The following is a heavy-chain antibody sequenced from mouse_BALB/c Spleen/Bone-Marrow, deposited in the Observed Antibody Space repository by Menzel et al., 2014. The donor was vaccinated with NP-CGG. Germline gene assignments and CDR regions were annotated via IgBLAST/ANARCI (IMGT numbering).Heavy chain of an antibody. Sequence: EVQLQQSGAELVRPGASVKLSCTASGFTIKDTYMHWVKQRPEQGLEWIGRIDPANGNTKYDPKFQGKATITADTSSNTAYPQLSSRTSEDTAVEYCVSYRYAWYVDVWGAGTTVTVSS. CDR1: GFTIKDTY. V-gene: IGHV14-3*02. CDR3: VSYRYAWYVDV. J-gene: IGHJ1*01. D-gene: IGHD2-14*01. CDR2: IDPANGNT.